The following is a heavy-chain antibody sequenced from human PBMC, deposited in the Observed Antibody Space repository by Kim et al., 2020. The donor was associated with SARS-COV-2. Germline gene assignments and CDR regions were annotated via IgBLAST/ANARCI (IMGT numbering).Heavy chain of an antibody. CDR2: ISGSGGST. Sequence: GGSLRLSCAASGFTFSSYAMSWVRQAPGKGLEWVSAISGSGGSTYYADSVKGRFTISRDNSKNTLYLQMNSLRAEDTAVYYYAKVPVDIVVVVAATPYLFFDYWGQGTLVTVSS. V-gene: IGHV3-23*01. CDR1: GFTFSSYA. J-gene: IGHJ4*02. CDR3: AKVPVDIVVVVAATPYLFFDY. D-gene: IGHD2-15*01.